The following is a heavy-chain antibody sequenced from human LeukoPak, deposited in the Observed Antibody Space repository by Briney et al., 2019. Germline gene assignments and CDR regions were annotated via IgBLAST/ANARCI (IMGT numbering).Heavy chain of an antibody. V-gene: IGHV3-11*04. Sequence: GGSLRLSCAGSGFTFSDYYMSWIRQAPGKGLEWVSYISSSDSTIKCTDSVKGRFTISRDNAKNSLFLQMNSLRADDTAVYYCARADCSRTSCYELDYWGQGTLVTVSS. CDR3: ARADCSRTSCYELDY. D-gene: IGHD2-2*01. J-gene: IGHJ4*02. CDR2: ISSSDSTI. CDR1: GFTFSDYY.